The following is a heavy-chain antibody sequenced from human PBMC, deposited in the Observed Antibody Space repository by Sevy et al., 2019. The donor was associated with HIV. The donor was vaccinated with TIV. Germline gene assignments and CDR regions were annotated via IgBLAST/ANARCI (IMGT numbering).Heavy chain of an antibody. CDR2: IYYSGST. Sequence: SETLSLTCTVSGGSISSYYWSWIRQPPGKGLEWIGYIYYSGSTNYNPSLKSRVTISVDTSKNQFSLKLSSVTAADTAVYYCARGKGYSGYDYYFDCWGQGTLVTVSS. V-gene: IGHV4-59*01. CDR3: ARGKGYSGYDYYFDC. CDR1: GGSISSYY. D-gene: IGHD5-12*01. J-gene: IGHJ4*02.